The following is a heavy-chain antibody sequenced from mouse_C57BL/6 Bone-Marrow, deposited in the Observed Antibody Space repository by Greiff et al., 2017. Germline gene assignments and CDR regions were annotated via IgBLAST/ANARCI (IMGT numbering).Heavy chain of an antibody. CDR3: ESAFYGNSVAWFAY. CDR2: ISSGSSTI. Sequence: EVKLVESGGGLVKPGGSLKLSCAASGFTFSDYGMHWVRQAPEKGLEWVAYISSGSSTIYYADTVKGRFTISRDNAKNTLFLQMTSLRSEDTAMYYCESAFYGNSVAWFAYWGQGTLVTVSA. V-gene: IGHV5-17*01. D-gene: IGHD2-1*01. J-gene: IGHJ3*01. CDR1: GFTFSDYG.